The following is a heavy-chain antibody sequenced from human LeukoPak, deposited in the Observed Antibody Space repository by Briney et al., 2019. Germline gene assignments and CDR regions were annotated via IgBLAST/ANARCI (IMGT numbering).Heavy chain of an antibody. D-gene: IGHD3-22*01. CDR1: GGSISSYY. CDR3: AREGSRYYYDSSGYYVGDYYSWTS. J-gene: IGHJ6*03. V-gene: IGHV4-4*07. CDR2: IYTSGST. Sequence: SETLSLTCTVSGGSISSYYWSWIRQPAGKGLEWIGRIYTSGSTNYNPSLKSRVTMSVDTSKNQFSLKLSSVTAADTAVYYCAREGSRYYYDSSGYYVGDYYSWTSGAKGPRSPSP.